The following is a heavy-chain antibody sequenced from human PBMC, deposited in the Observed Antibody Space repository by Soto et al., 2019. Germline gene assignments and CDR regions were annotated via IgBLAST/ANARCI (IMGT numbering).Heavy chain of an antibody. CDR2: IYYSGST. CDR3: ATDPLLLRGPKYGMDV. J-gene: IGHJ6*02. V-gene: IGHV4-39*01. Sequence: NPSETLSLTCTVSGGSISSSSYYWGWIRQPPGKGLEWIGSIYYSGSTYYNPSLKSRVTISVDTSKNQFSLKLSSVTAADTAVYYCATDPLLLRGPKYGMDVWGQGTTVTVSS. CDR1: GGSISSSSYY. D-gene: IGHD3-10*01.